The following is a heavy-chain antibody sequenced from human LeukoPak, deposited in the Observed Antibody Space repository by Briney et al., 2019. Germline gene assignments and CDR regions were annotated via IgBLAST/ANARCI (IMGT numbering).Heavy chain of an antibody. V-gene: IGHV4-31*03. Sequence: SETLSLTRTVSGDSITSGGYYWRWIRHYPGKGLEWIGYIYYSGTTDYNPSLKSRVTISVDTSKNQFSLKLTSVTAADTAVYYCARDGYCSSTTCYNWFDPWGQGILVTVSS. CDR2: IYYSGTT. D-gene: IGHD2-2*03. CDR1: GDSITSGGYY. CDR3: ARDGYCSSTTCYNWFDP. J-gene: IGHJ5*02.